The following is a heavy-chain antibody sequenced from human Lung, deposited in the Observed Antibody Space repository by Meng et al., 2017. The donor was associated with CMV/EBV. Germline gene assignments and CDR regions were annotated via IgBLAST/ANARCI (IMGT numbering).Heavy chain of an antibody. Sequence: TCAFYGGSVSGYEWSWIRQPPGKGLEWIGEINHSGSTNYNPSLKSRVTISVDTSKNQFSLKLSSVTAADTAVYYCARTGEVAAAGYDYWGQGTLVPSPQ. CDR1: GGSVSGYE. CDR3: ARTGEVAAAGYDY. D-gene: IGHD6-13*01. V-gene: IGHV4-34*01. J-gene: IGHJ4*02. CDR2: INHSGST.